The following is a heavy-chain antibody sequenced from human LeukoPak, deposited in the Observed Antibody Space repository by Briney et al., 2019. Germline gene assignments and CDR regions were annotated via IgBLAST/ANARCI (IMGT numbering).Heavy chain of an antibody. Sequence: SETLSLTCAVYGGSFSGYYWGWIRQPPGKGLEWIGEINHSGSTNYNPSLKSRVTISVDTSKNQFSLKLSSVTAADTAVYYCAREGIYDFWSGYYLGADYWGQGTLVTVSS. CDR3: AREGIYDFWSGYYLGADY. CDR2: INHSGST. CDR1: GGSFSGYY. D-gene: IGHD3-3*01. J-gene: IGHJ4*02. V-gene: IGHV4-34*01.